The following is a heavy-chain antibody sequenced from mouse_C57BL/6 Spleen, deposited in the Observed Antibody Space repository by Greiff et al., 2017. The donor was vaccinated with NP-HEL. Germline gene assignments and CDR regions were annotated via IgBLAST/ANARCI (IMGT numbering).Heavy chain of an antibody. CDR2: IYPGDGDT. Sequence: QVQLQQSGAELVKPGASVKISCKASGYAFSSYWMNWVKQRPGKGLEWIGQIYPGDGDTNYNGKFKGKATLTADKSSSTAYMQLSSLTSEDSAVYFCAGLRHYYAMDYWGQGTSVTVSS. J-gene: IGHJ4*01. D-gene: IGHD2-4*01. CDR1: GYAFSSYW. CDR3: AGLRHYYAMDY. V-gene: IGHV1-80*01.